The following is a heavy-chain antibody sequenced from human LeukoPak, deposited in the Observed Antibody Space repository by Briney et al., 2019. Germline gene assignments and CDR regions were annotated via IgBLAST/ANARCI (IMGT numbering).Heavy chain of an antibody. V-gene: IGHV3-74*01. CDR1: GFTFSSYW. J-gene: IGHJ4*02. CDR2: INSDGSST. Sequence: PGGSLRLSCAASGFTFSSYWMHWVRQAPGKGLGWVSRINSDGSSTSYADSLKGRFTISRDNAKNTLYLQMNSLRAEDTAVYYCARGSEWELLDYWGQGTLVTVSS. CDR3: ARGSEWELLDY. D-gene: IGHD1-26*01.